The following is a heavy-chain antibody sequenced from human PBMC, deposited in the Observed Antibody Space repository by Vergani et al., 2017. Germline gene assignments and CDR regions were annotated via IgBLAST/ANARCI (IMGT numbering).Heavy chain of an antibody. CDR1: GGSISSSSYY. V-gene: IGHV4-39*01. D-gene: IGHD1-26*01. CDR3: ARHIVGATRDWFDP. Sequence: QLQLQESGPGLVKPSETLSLTCTVSGGSISSSSYYWGWIRQPPGKGLGWIGSIYYSGSTYYNPSLKSRVTISVDTSKNQFSLKLSSVTAADTAVYYCARHIVGATRDWFDPWGQGTLVTVSS. CDR2: IYYSGST. J-gene: IGHJ5*02.